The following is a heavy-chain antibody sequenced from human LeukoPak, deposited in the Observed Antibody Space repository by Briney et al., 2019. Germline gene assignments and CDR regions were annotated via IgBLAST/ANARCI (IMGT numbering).Heavy chain of an antibody. Sequence: GGSLRLSCAASGFTFSSYAMSWVRQAPGKGLEWVSAISGSGGSTYYADSVKGRFTISRDNSKNTLYLQMNSLRAEDTAVYYCAKARSPSIAAATGGWGQGTLVTVSS. D-gene: IGHD6-13*01. CDR2: ISGSGGST. V-gene: IGHV3-23*01. CDR1: GFTFSSYA. CDR3: AKARSPSIAAATGG. J-gene: IGHJ4*02.